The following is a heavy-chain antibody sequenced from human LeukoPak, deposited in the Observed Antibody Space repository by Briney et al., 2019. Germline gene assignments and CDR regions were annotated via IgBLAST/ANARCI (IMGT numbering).Heavy chain of an antibody. CDR2: INEDENIR. CDR1: GFTFSGYW. J-gene: IGHJ4*02. Sequence: PGGSLRLSCVTSGFTFSGYWMSWVRQAPGKGLEWVANINEDENIRHYVDSVKGRFTISRDNAKNSVFLQMNSLRDEDTALYYCATSDDSSGSDWGQGTLVTDSS. V-gene: IGHV3-7*01. CDR3: ATSDDSSGSD. D-gene: IGHD3-22*01.